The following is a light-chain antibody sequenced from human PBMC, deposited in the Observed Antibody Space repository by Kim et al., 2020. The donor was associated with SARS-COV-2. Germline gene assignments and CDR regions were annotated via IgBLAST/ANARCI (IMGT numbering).Light chain of an antibody. CDR1: QSLSSY. Sequence: IVLTQSPATLSLSPGERATLSCRASQSLSSYLAWYQQKPGQAPRLLIYDTSNRATGVPARFSGSGSGTDFTLTISSLEPEDFAVYYCQPRGTPFTFGPGTKVDIK. CDR3: QPRGTPFT. V-gene: IGKV3-11*01. J-gene: IGKJ3*01. CDR2: DTS.